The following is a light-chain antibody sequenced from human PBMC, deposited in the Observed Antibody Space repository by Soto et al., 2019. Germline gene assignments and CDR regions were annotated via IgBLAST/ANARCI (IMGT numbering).Light chain of an antibody. CDR1: QSVSSNY. Sequence: EVMLTQSPGTLSLSPGERATLSCRASQSVSSNYLAWYQQKSGQAPRLLIYGASNRATGIPDRFSGSGSGTDFTLTIRRLEPEDFAVYYCQQYDTSPRTFGQATKVEFK. CDR3: QQYDTSPRT. CDR2: GAS. V-gene: IGKV3-20*01. J-gene: IGKJ1*01.